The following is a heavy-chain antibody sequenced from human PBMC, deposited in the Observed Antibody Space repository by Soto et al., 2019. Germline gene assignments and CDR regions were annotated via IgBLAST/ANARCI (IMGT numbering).Heavy chain of an antibody. V-gene: IGHV1-18*01. CDR1: GYTFTSYG. J-gene: IGHJ3*02. Sequence: GASVKVSCKASGYTFTSYGISWVRQAPGQGLEWMGWISAYNGNTNYAQKLQGRVTMTTDTSTSTAYMEQRSLRSDDTAVYYCARDAYYDFWSGYYTGAGAFDIWGQGTMVTVSS. D-gene: IGHD3-3*01. CDR2: ISAYNGNT. CDR3: ARDAYYDFWSGYYTGAGAFDI.